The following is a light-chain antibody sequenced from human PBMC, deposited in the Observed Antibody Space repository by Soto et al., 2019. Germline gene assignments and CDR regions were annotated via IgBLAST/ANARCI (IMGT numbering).Light chain of an antibody. CDR2: KVA. V-gene: IGKV2D-30*01. J-gene: IGKJ1*01. Sequence: DVVMTQSPLSLPVTLGQPASMSCRSSQSLVYSDGSAYLSWFQQRPGQSPRRLIYKVAKWDSGGPYRFSGSGSGTDFTLKISRVEAEDVGIYYCMHGTYWTFGQGTQVEIK. CDR3: MHGTYWT. CDR1: QSLVYSDGSAY.